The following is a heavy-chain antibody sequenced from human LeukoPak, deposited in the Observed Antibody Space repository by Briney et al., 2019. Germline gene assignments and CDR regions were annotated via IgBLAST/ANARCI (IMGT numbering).Heavy chain of an antibody. V-gene: IGHV3-74*01. D-gene: IGHD3-10*01. Sequence: GGSLRLSCEASGFTFSGYWMHWVRQAPGKGLVWVSRMSSDSTRSSHADSVKGRFTISRDNSRSTLYLQMNSLRPEDTAIYYCAREGYYGSGSPPSLYFDYWGQGTLVTVSS. CDR1: GFTFSGYW. J-gene: IGHJ4*02. CDR2: MSSDSTRS. CDR3: AREGYYGSGSPPSLYFDY.